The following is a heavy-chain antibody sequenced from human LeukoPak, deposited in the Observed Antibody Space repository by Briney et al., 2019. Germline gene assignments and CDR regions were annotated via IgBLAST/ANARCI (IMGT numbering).Heavy chain of an antibody. D-gene: IGHD3-10*01. V-gene: IGHV1-18*01. J-gene: IGHJ4*02. CDR2: ISAYNGNT. Sequence: PGASVKVSCKASGYTFTSYGISWVRQAPGQGLEWMGWISAYNGNTNYAQKLQGRVTMTTDTSTSTAYMELRSLRSDDTAVYYCARDTAMVRGVKSALFDYWGQGTLVTVSS. CDR3: ARDTAMVRGVKSALFDY. CDR1: GYTFTSYG.